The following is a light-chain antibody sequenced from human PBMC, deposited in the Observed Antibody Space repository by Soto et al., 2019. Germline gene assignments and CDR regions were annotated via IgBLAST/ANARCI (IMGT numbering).Light chain of an antibody. CDR3: CSYAGSYPAWV. CDR2: DVS. Sequence: QSALTQPRSVSGSPGQSVTISCTGTSSDVGGYNYVSWYQQHPGKAPKLMIYDVSKRPSGVPDRFSGSKPGNTASLTISGLQAEDEADYYCCSYAGSYPAWVFGGGTKLTVL. CDR1: SSDVGGYNY. J-gene: IGLJ3*02. V-gene: IGLV2-11*01.